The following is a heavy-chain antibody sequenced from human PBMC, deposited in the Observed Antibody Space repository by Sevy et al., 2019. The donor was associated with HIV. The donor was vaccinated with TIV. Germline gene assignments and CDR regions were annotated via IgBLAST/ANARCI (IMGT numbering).Heavy chain of an antibody. CDR3: AREGVLFEGVIVSYGMDV. D-gene: IGHD3-16*01. Sequence: GGSLRLSCAASGFTFNRSPMHWVRQAPGKGLEWVAVMSYNGNKKYNGDSVKSRFTISRDDSKTTLYLQMNSLRPEDTAVYYCAREGVLFEGVIVSYGMDVWGQGTTVTVSS. CDR2: MSYNGNKK. J-gene: IGHJ6*02. CDR1: GFTFNRSP. V-gene: IGHV3-30*04.